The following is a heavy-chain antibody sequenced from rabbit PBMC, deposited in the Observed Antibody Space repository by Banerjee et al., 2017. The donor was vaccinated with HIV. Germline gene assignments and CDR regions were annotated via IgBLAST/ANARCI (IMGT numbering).Heavy chain of an antibody. CDR2: INIVTGKS. CDR1: GFDFSSYYL. D-gene: IGHD1-1*01. CDR3: ARDLVGVIGWNFYL. J-gene: IGHJ6*01. V-gene: IGHV1S45*01. Sequence: QEQLVESGGGLVKPEGSLTLSCKASGFDFSSYYLSWVRQAPGKGLEWIACINIVTGKSVYASWAKGRFTMSRTSSTTVTLQMTSLTAADRAAYFCARDLVGVIGWNFYLWGPGTLVTVS.